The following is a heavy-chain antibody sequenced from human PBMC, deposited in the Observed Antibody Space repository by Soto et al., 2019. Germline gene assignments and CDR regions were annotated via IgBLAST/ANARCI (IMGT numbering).Heavy chain of an antibody. D-gene: IGHD6-19*01. Sequence: GGSPRLSYAASGFTFSSSAMNWVRQAPGKGLKWVSAVSGSGGTTYYADSVRGRFTISRDNSKNTLYLQMNSLRAEDTAIYFCARCTVDTIVTSGWCHYLDPWGQGTLVTVSS. V-gene: IGHV3-23*01. J-gene: IGHJ5*02. CDR2: VSGSGGTT. CDR1: GFTFSSSA. CDR3: ARCTVDTIVTSGWCHYLDP.